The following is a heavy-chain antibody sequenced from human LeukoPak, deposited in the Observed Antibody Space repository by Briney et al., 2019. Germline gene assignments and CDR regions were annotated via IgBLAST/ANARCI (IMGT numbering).Heavy chain of an antibody. V-gene: IGHV4-61*02. CDR2: IYSNGWT. D-gene: IGHD6-19*01. CDR1: GGSISSDLYY. Sequence: PSETLSLTCTVSGGSISSDLYYWTWIRQPAGKGLEWIGRIYSNGWTDYNPSLKSRVTMSLDTSKNQFSLRLGLVTAADTAFYRCARGSGWNSFDPWGQGTLVTVSS. CDR3: ARGSGWNSFDP. J-gene: IGHJ5*02.